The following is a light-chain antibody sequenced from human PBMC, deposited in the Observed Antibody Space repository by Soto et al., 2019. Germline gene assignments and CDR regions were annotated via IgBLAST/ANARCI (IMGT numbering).Light chain of an antibody. J-gene: IGKJ4*01. CDR2: AAS. Sequence: DIQMTQSPSSLSASVGDRVTITCRASQGISTYVAWYQQKPGKIPKLLIYAASTLQSGVPSRFSGSGSGTDFTLTISTLQPEDVATYFCQKYKGAPLTFGGGTKVEIK. CDR3: QKYKGAPLT. CDR1: QGISTY. V-gene: IGKV1-27*01.